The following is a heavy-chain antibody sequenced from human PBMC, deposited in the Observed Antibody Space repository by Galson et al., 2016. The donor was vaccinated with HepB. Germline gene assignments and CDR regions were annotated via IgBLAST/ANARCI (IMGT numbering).Heavy chain of an antibody. CDR3: AKGTGNYYTDYFDY. CDR2: LRDYGAGT. D-gene: IGHD1-14*01. J-gene: IGHJ4*02. V-gene: IGHV3-23*01. Sequence: SLRLSCAVSGFSFSNYAMSWVRQAPGKGLEWVSTLRDYGAGTYYAESVKGRFTVSRDNSKNTVYLQMSSLRDDDSAIYYCAKGTGNYYTDYFDYWGQGTLVTVSS. CDR1: GFSFSNYA.